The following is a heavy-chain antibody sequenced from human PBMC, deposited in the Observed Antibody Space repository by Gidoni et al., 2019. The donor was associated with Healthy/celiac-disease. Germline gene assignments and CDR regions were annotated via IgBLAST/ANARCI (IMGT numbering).Heavy chain of an antibody. CDR2: ISGSGGST. Sequence: EVQLLESGGGLVQPGGSLRLSCSASGFPFLSYAMSWVRQAPGKGLEWVSAISGSGGSTYYADSVKGRFTISRDNSKNTLYLQMNSLRAEDTAVYYCAKFSSSTWIQLQNDAFDIWGQGTMVTVSS. D-gene: IGHD5-18*01. V-gene: IGHV3-23*01. CDR1: GFPFLSYA. CDR3: AKFSSSTWIQLQNDAFDI. J-gene: IGHJ3*02.